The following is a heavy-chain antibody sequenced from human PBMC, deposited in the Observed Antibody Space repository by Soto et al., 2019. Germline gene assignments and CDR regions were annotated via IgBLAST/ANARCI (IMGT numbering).Heavy chain of an antibody. CDR2: IYYSGST. CDR3: ARHKFLGVANGHDAFDI. J-gene: IGHJ3*02. CDR1: GGSISSSSYY. Sequence: PSETLSLTCTVSGGSISSSSYYWGWIRQPPGKGLEWIGSIYYSGSTYYNPSLKSRVTISVDTSKNQFSLKLSSVTAADMAVDYCARHKFLGVANGHDAFDIWGQGTMVTVSS. V-gene: IGHV4-39*01. D-gene: IGHD3-10*01.